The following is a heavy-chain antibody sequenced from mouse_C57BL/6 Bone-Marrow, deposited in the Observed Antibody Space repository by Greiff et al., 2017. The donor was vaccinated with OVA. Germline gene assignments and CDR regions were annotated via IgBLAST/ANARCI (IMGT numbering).Heavy chain of an antibody. D-gene: IGHD2-2*01. CDR3: ARSERLRDYFDY. CDR2: IYPGSGNL. CDR1: GYTFTDYY. Sequence: VQLQQSGAELVRPEASVKLSCKASGYTFTDYYISWVKQRPGQGLEWIARIYPGSGNLSSTEKFKGKATLTAEKSSSTAYMQLSSLTSDDSAVYFCARSERLRDYFDYWGQGTTLTVSS. V-gene: IGHV1-76*01. J-gene: IGHJ2*01.